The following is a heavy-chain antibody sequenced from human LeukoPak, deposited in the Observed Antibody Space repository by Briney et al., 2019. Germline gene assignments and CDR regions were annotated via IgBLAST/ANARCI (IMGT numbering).Heavy chain of an antibody. J-gene: IGHJ4*02. CDR3: AREATPRDGYNSD. Sequence: GASVKVSCKASGGTFSSYAISWVRQAPGQGLEWMGGIIPIFGTANYAQKFQGRVTITADESTSTAYMELSSLRSEDTAVYYCAREATPRDGYNSDWGQGTLVTVSS. D-gene: IGHD5-24*01. CDR2: IIPIFGTA. V-gene: IGHV1-69*13. CDR1: GGTFSSYA.